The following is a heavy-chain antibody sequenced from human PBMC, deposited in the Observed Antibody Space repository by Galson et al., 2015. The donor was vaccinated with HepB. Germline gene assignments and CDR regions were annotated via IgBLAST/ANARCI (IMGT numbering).Heavy chain of an antibody. CDR3: TTAPYYYDSSGTPRGYYYMDV. V-gene: IGHV3-15*07. Sequence: SLRLSCAASGLTFSNAWMNWVRQAPGKGLEWVGRIKSKTDGGTTDYAAPVKGRFTISRDDSKNTLYLQMNSLKTEDTAVYYCTTAPYYYDSSGTPRGYYYMDVWGKGTTVTVSS. CDR2: IKSKTDGGTT. D-gene: IGHD3-22*01. CDR1: GLTFSNAW. J-gene: IGHJ6*03.